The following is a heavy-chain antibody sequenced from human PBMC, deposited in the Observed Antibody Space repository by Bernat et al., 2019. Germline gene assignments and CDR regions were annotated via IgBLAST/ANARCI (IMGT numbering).Heavy chain of an antibody. CDR3: AKIRDGSGYYPAAFDI. Sequence: EVQLVESGGGLVQPGRSLRLSCAASGFTFDDYAMHWVRQAPGKGLEWVSGISWDSGSTGYADSVKGRFTISRDNAKSSLSLQMNSLRAEDTALYYCAKIRDGSGYYPAAFDIWGQGTMVTVSS. CDR2: ISWDSGST. V-gene: IGHV3-9*01. J-gene: IGHJ3*02. CDR1: GFTFDDYA. D-gene: IGHD3-22*01.